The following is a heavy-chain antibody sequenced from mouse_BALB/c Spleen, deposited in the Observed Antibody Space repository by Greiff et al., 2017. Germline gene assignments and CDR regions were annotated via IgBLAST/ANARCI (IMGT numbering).Heavy chain of an antibody. CDR3: ARESFDY. V-gene: IGHV5-6-5*01. CDR2: ISSGGST. CDR1: GFTFSSYA. J-gene: IGHJ2*01. Sequence: EVQGVESGGGLVKPGGSLKLSCAASGFTFSSYAMSWVRQTPEKRLEWVASISSGGSTYYPDSVKGRFTISRDHARNILYLQMSSLRSEDTAMYYCARESFDYWGQGTTLTVSS.